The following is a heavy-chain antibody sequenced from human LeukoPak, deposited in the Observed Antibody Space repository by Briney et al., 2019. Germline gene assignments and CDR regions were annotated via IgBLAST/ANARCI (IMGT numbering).Heavy chain of an antibody. V-gene: IGHV1-2*02. CDR3: ARDIAYDYVWGSYRGNYFDY. CDR1: GYTFTDYY. CDR2: INPNTGGT. D-gene: IGHD3-16*02. J-gene: IGHJ4*02. Sequence: ASVKVSCKASGYTFTDYYMHWVRQAPGQGLEWMGCINPNTGGTNYAQKLQGRVTMTTDTSTSTAYMELRSLRSDDTAVYYCARDIAYDYVWGSYRGNYFDYWGQGTLVTVSS.